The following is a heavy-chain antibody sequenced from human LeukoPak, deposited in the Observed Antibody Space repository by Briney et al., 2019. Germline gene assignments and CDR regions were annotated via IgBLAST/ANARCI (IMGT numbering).Heavy chain of an antibody. J-gene: IGHJ4*02. CDR3: ASLYYDILTGPFDY. CDR1: GGSISSYY. Sequence: PSETLSLTCTVSGGSISSYYWSWIRQPPGKGLEWIGYIYTSGSTNYNPSLKSRVTISVDTSKNQFSLKLSSVTAADTAVYYCASLYYDILTGPFDYWGQGTLVTVSS. D-gene: IGHD3-9*01. CDR2: IYTSGST. V-gene: IGHV4-4*09.